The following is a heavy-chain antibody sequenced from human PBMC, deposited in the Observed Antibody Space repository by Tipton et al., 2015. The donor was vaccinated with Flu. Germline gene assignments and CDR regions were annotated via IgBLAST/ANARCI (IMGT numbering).Heavy chain of an antibody. D-gene: IGHD3-10*01. V-gene: IGHV4-34*01. CDR1: GVSLSAYY. J-gene: IGHJ4*02. CDR2: INHSGST. Sequence: TLSLTCAVSGVSLSAYYWGWIRQPPGKGLEWIGEINHSGSTNYNPSLKSRVTISVDTSKKQFSLKLTSVTAADTAVYYCASKFGSGYYWEPIDYWGQGTLVTVSS. CDR3: ASKFGSGYYWEPIDY.